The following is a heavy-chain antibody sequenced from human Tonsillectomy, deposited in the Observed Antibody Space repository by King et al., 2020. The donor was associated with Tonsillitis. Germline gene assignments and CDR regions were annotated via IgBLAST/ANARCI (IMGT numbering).Heavy chain of an antibody. CDR3: ARELPYHYGMDV. D-gene: IGHD2-15*01. V-gene: IGHV1-18*04. J-gene: IGHJ6*02. Sequence: VQLVESGAEVKKPGASVKVSCKASGYTFTTYGISWVRQAPGQGLEWMGWISAYNGNTNYVQNLQDRVTMTTDTSTSTAYMELRSLRSDDTAVYYCARELPYHYGMDVWGQGTTVTVSS. CDR2: ISAYNGNT. CDR1: GYTFTTYG.